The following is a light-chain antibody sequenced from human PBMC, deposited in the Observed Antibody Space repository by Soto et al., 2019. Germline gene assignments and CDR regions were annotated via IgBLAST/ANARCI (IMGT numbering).Light chain of an antibody. Sequence: DIPMTQSPSSVSASVGDRVTITCRASQGISSWLARYQQKPGKAPKLLIYAASILQSGVPSRFSGSGSGTAFTLTTSSRQPEDFATYYCQQANSFPRCTFGQGTKLEIK. CDR1: QGISSW. J-gene: IGKJ2*02. CDR3: QQANSFPRCT. V-gene: IGKV1-12*01. CDR2: AAS.